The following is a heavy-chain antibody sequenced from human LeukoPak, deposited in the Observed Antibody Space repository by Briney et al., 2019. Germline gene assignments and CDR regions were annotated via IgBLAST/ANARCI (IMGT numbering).Heavy chain of an antibody. V-gene: IGHV4-59*01. D-gene: IGHD3-16*01. Sequence: SETLSLTCTVSGGSISSYYWSWIRQPPGKGLEWIGYIYYSGSTNYNPSLKSRVTISVDTSKNQFSLKLSSVTAADTALYYCARGRDSAGLRRNWFDPWGQGTLVTVSS. CDR1: GGSISSYY. CDR3: ARGRDSAGLRRNWFDP. CDR2: IYYSGST. J-gene: IGHJ5*02.